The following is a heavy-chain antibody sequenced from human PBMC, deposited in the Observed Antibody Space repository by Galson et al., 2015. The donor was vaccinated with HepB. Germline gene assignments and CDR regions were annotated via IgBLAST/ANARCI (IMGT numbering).Heavy chain of an antibody. CDR3: ARRWETLVVKQ. V-gene: IGHV3-23*01. Sequence: SLRLSCATSGFTFNVYAMSWVRQAPGKGLEWVSSIGDSNARTYYADSMKGRFTISRDNSKNTLYLQMDSLRAEDTAIYYCARRWETLVVKQWGQGTRVTVSS. CDR1: GFTFNVYA. CDR2: IGDSNART. J-gene: IGHJ1*01. D-gene: IGHD1-26*01.